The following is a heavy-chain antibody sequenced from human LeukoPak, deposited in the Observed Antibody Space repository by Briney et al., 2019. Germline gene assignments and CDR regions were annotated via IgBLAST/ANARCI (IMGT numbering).Heavy chain of an antibody. CDR3: ARAGNITGQSYYYYYYMDV. V-gene: IGHV1-69*05. Sequence: ASVMVSCKASGGTFSSYAISWVREAPGQGLEWMGGIIPIFGTANYAQKFQGRVTITTDESTSTAYMELSSLRSEYTAVYYCARAGNITGQSYYYYYYMDVWGKGTTVTVSS. CDR1: GGTFSSYA. J-gene: IGHJ6*03. D-gene: IGHD1-20*01. CDR2: IIPIFGTA.